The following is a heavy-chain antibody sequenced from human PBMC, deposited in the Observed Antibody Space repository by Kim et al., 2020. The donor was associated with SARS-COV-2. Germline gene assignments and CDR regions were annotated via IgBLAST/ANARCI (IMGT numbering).Heavy chain of an antibody. Sequence: GGSLRLSCAASGFTFSNAWMSWVRQAPGKGLEWVGRIKSKTDGGTTDYAAPVKGRFTISRDDSKNTLYLQMNSLKTEDTAVYYCTTVSMVRGVTHYYYYYYGMDVWGQGTTVTVSS. D-gene: IGHD3-10*01. J-gene: IGHJ6*02. CDR1: GFTFSNAW. CDR2: IKSKTDGGTT. CDR3: TTVSMVRGVTHYYYYYYGMDV. V-gene: IGHV3-15*01.